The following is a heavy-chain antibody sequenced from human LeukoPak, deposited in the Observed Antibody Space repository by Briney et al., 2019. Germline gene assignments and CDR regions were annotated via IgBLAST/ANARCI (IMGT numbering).Heavy chain of an antibody. D-gene: IGHD4-17*01. CDR2: ISSSGSTI. J-gene: IGHJ5*02. V-gene: IGHV3-11*01. CDR3: ATRNMTTVSP. Sequence: GGSLRLSCAASGFTFSDYYMSWIRQAPGKGLEWVSYISSSGSTIYYAGSVKGRFTISRDNAKNSLYLQMSSLRAEDTAVYYCATRNMTTVSPWGQGTLVTVSS. CDR1: GFTFSDYY.